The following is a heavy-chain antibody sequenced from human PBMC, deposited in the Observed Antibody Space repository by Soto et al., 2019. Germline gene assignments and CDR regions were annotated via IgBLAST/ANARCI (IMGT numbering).Heavy chain of an antibody. Sequence: SETLSLTCTVSGGSISSGGYYWSWIRQHPGKGLEWIGYIYYSGSTYYNPSLKSRVTISVDTSKNQFSLKLSSVTAADTAVYYCARDVGDENYVNDYWGQGTLVTVSS. J-gene: IGHJ4*02. CDR2: IYYSGST. CDR1: GGSISSGGYY. CDR3: ARDVGDENYVNDY. V-gene: IGHV4-31*03. D-gene: IGHD1-7*01.